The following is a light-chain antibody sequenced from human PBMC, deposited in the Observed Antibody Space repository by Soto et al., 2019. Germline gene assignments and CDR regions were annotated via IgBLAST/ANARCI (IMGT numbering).Light chain of an antibody. CDR2: EVS. Sequence: QSALTKPASVSGSPGQSITISCTGTSSDVGAYDFVSWYQQHPDKAPKLMIYEVSNRPSGVSNRFSGSKSVNTATLTISGLKAEDEADYYCSSYTSSSTRVFGTGTKVTVL. CDR1: SSDVGAYDF. J-gene: IGLJ1*01. V-gene: IGLV2-14*03. CDR3: SSYTSSSTRV.